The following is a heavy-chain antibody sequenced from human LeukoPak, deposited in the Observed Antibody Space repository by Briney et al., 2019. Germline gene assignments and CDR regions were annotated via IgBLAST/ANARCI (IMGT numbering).Heavy chain of an antibody. CDR2: IYYSGST. CDR3: ARDPYCSSTSCPVGFDY. D-gene: IGHD2-2*01. Sequence: SETLSLTCTVSGGSISSYYWNWIRQPPGKGLEWIGYIYYSGSTNYNPSLRGRFTISVDTSKNQFSLKLSSVTAADTAVYYCARDPYCSSTSCPVGFDYWGQGALVTVSS. CDR1: GGSISSYY. J-gene: IGHJ4*02. V-gene: IGHV4-59*12.